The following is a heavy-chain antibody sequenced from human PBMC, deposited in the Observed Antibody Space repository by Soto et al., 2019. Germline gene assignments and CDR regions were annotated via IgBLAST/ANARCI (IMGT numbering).Heavy chain of an antibody. CDR2: ISGSGLNK. D-gene: IGHD1-26*01. CDR1: GFTFENFG. J-gene: IGHJ5*02. V-gene: IGHV3-23*01. Sequence: GGSLRLSCAASGFTFENFGMSWVRQAPGKGLEWISSISGSGLNKYYADSVKGRFTISRDNSKNTVYLELSNLRAEDTAVYHCAKNQGVELVPLATVDWFDPWGQGSVVTGLL. CDR3: AKNQGVELVPLATVDWFDP.